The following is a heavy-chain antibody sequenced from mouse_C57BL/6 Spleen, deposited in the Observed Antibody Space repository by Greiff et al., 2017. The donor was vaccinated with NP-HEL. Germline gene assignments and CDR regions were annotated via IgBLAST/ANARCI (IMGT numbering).Heavy chain of an antibody. Sequence: EVKLVESGGGLVQPGGSMKLSCAASGFTFSDAWMDWVRQSPEKGLEWVAEIRNKANNHATYYAESVKGRFTISRDDSKSSVYLQMNSLRAEDTGIYYCTRGKGPRVFDYWGQGTTLTVSS. D-gene: IGHD3-3*01. CDR3: TRGKGPRVFDY. CDR2: IRNKANNHAT. J-gene: IGHJ2*01. V-gene: IGHV6-6*01. CDR1: GFTFSDAW.